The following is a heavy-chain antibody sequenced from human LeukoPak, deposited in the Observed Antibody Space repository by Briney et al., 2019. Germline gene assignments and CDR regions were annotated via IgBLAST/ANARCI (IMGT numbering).Heavy chain of an antibody. CDR3: ARDVKRSFDY. J-gene: IGHJ4*02. CDR1: GFTFSSYA. CDR2: ISYDGSNK. Sequence: PGGSLRLSCAASGFTFSSYAMHWVRQAPGKGLEWVAVISYDGSNKYYADSVKGRFTISRDNSKNTLYLQMNSLRAEDTAVYYCARDVKRSFDYWGQGTLVTVSS. V-gene: IGHV3-30-3*01.